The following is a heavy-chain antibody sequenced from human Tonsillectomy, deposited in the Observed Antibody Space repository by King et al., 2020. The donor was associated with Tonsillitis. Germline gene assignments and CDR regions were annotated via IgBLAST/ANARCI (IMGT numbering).Heavy chain of an antibody. CDR3: ARGVVPTATAHNWFDP. Sequence: VQLVESGAEVKKPGSSVNVSCKASGGTFSSYAISWVRQAPGQGLEWMGGIIPIFGTANSAQQFQGRVTFTADESTSTAYMELSSLRSEDTAVYYCARGVVPTATAHNWFDPWGQGTLVTVSS. J-gene: IGHJ5*02. D-gene: IGHD2-2*01. V-gene: IGHV1-69*01. CDR2: IIPIFGTA. CDR1: GGTFSSYA.